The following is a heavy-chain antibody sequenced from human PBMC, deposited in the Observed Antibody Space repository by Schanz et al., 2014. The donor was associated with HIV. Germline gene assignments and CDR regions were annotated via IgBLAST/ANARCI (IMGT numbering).Heavy chain of an antibody. V-gene: IGHV1-18*01. D-gene: IGHD1-26*01. Sequence: QVKLVQSGAEVKRPGSTVKVSCTASGGTLISTYGISWVRQAPGQGLEWMGWISAYNGNTNYAQKFQGRLTMTTDTSTGTAYMALRSLGSDGTAVYYCARARQVIVGATRADGGTDFDYWGQGTLVTVSS. CDR1: GGTLISTYG. CDR3: ARARQVIVGATRADGGTDFDY. J-gene: IGHJ4*02. CDR2: ISAYNGNT.